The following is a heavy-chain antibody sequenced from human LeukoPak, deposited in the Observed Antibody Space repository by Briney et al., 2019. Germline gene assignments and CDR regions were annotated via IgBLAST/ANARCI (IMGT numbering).Heavy chain of an antibody. D-gene: IGHD1-1*01. CDR3: ARVRSVQLERRGFDY. Sequence: SQTLSLTCTVSGGSLSSGGYYWSWIRQPPGKGLEWIGYIYHSGSTYYNPSLKSRVTISVDRSKNQFSLKLSSVTAADTAVYYCARVRSVQLERRGFDYWGQGTLVTVSS. CDR1: GGSLSSGGYY. V-gene: IGHV4-30-2*01. CDR2: IYHSGST. J-gene: IGHJ4*02.